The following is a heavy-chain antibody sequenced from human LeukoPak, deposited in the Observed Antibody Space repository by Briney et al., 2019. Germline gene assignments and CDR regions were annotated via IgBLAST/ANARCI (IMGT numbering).Heavy chain of an antibody. CDR1: GGSFGGYY. CDR3: ARVTGHIDY. V-gene: IGHV4-34*01. J-gene: IGHJ4*02. D-gene: IGHD3-9*01. CDR2: INHSGST. Sequence: KPSETLSLTCAVYGGSFGGYYWSWIRQPPGKGLEWIGEINHSGSTNYNPSLKSRVTISVDTSKNQFSLKLSSVTAADTAVYYCARVTGHIDYWGQGTLVTVSS.